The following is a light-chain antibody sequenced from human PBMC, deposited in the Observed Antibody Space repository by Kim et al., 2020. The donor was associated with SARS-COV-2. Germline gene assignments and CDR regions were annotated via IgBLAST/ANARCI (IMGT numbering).Light chain of an antibody. CDR3: QQSYNIPHT. V-gene: IGKV1-39*01. CDR2: GAS. CDR1: QSITTY. Sequence: DIQMTQSPSSLSASVGDRVTITCRASQSITTYLNWYQHKVGKAPRVLINGASTLQSVVPSRFSGSGSGTDFTLTIISLQPEDSATYYCQQSYNIPHTFGQGTKLEI. J-gene: IGKJ2*01.